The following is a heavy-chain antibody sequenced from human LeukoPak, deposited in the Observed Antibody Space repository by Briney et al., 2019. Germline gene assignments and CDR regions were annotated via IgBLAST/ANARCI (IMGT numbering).Heavy chain of an antibody. CDR3: ARDGSPFSSSWYFDY. V-gene: IGHV3-21*01. Sequence: GGSLRLSCAASGFTFSSYSMNWVRQAPGKGLEWVSSISSSSSYIYYADSVRGRFTISRDNAKNSLYLQMNSLRAEDMAVYYCARDGSPFSSSWYFDYWGQGTLVTVSS. D-gene: IGHD6-13*01. CDR1: GFTFSSYS. J-gene: IGHJ4*02. CDR2: ISSSSSYI.